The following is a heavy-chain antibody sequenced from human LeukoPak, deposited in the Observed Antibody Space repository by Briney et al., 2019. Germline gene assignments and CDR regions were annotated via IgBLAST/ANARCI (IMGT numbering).Heavy chain of an antibody. Sequence: GGSLRLSCTASGFTFGDYAMSWVRQAPGKGLEWVGFIRSKVYGGTTECAASVKVRFTISRDDSKSIAYLQMTSLKTEDAGVYYCTRFTIVGVVDAFDIWGQGTMVTVSS. CDR2: IRSKVYGGTT. CDR3: TRFTIVGVVDAFDI. CDR1: GFTFGDYA. D-gene: IGHD3-3*01. J-gene: IGHJ3*02. V-gene: IGHV3-49*04.